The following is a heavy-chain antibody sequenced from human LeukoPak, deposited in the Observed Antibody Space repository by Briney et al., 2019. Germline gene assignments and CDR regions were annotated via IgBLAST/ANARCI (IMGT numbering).Heavy chain of an antibody. CDR3: AKSGSYYWLFDY. V-gene: IGHV4-59*01. Sequence: SETLSLTCTVSGDSISNYYWSWIRLAPGKGPEWIGNIHNSVNINYNPALKSRVTILIDTSKNQFSLRLSSMTAADTAVYYCAKSGSYYWLFDYWGQGTLVTVSS. J-gene: IGHJ4*02. CDR2: IHNSVNI. CDR1: GDSISNYY. D-gene: IGHD1-26*01.